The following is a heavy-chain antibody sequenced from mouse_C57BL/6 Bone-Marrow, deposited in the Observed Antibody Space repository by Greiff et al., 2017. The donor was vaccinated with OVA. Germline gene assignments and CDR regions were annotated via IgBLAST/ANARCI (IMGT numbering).Heavy chain of an antibody. CDR2: IYPGGGYT. CDR1: GYTFTNYW. CDR3: ARREGYYAMDY. V-gene: IGHV1-63*01. J-gene: IGHJ4*01. Sequence: QVQLQQSGAELVRPGTSVKMSCKASGYTFTNYWIGWAKQRPGHGLEWIGDIYPGGGYTNYNEKFKGKATLTADKSSSTAYMQFSSLTSEDSAIYYCARREGYYAMDYWGQGTSVTVSS.